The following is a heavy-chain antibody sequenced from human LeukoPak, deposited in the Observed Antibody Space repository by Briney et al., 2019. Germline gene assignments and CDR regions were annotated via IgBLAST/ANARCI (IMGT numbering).Heavy chain of an antibody. J-gene: IGHJ6*03. Sequence: NPSETLSLTCTVSGGSISSGSYYWSWIRQPAGKGLEWIGRIYTSGSTNYNPSLKSRVTISVDTSKNQFSLKLSSVTAADTAVYCCARDRGSSKIYYYYYMDVWGKGTTVTISS. CDR1: GGSISSGSYY. CDR3: ARDRGSSKIYYYYYMDV. D-gene: IGHD2-15*01. V-gene: IGHV4-61*02. CDR2: IYTSGST.